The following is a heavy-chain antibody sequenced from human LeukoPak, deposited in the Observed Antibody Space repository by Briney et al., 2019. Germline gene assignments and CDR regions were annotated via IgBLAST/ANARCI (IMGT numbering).Heavy chain of an antibody. CDR2: TYYRSKWYN. Sequence: SQTLSLTCVISGDSVSSNNAAWNWIRQSPSRGLEWLGRTYYRSKWYNDYALSVKSRITINPDTSKNLFSLHLNSVTPEDTAVYYCARDRDYGDYTFDYWGQGTLVTVSS. V-gene: IGHV6-1*01. D-gene: IGHD4-17*01. CDR3: ARDRDYGDYTFDY. J-gene: IGHJ4*02. CDR1: GDSVSSNNAA.